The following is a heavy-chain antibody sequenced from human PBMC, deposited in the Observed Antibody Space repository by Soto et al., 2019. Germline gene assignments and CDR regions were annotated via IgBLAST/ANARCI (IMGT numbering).Heavy chain of an antibody. V-gene: IGHV1-18*04. J-gene: IGHJ4*02. CDR3: GRERYESSGPPVY. Sequence: EASVKVSCKASGYTFTNNGISWVRQAPGQGPEWMGWISPHNGNTNYAQSFQGRVTMTTDTSTSTAYMELRSLRYDDTAVYYCGRERYESSGPPVYWGQGTLVTVSS. CDR2: ISPHNGNT. CDR1: GYTFTNNG. D-gene: IGHD3-22*01.